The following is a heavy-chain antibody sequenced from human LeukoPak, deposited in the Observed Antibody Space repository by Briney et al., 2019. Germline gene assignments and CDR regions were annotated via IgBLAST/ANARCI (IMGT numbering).Heavy chain of an antibody. CDR1: GFTFSSCG. D-gene: IGHD2-2*01. V-gene: IGHV3-30*18. CDR3: AKAKASIVVVPAAT. J-gene: IGHJ5*02. CDR2: ISYDGSNK. Sequence: GGSLRLSCAASGFTFSSCGMHWVRQAPGKGLEWVAIISYDGSNKYYADSVKGRFTISRDNSKSTLYLQMNSLRTEDTAVYYCAKAKASIVVVPAATWGQGTLVTVSS.